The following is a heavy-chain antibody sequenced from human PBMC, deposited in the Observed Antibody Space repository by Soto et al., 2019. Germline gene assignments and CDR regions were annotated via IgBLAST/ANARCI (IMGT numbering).Heavy chain of an antibody. Sequence: GGSLRLSCAASGFTFSSYGMHWVRQAPGKGLEWVAVIWYDGSNKYYADSVKGRFTISRDNSKNTLYLQMNSLRAEDTAVYYCARVRGVTMVRGVKGYYYYGMDVWGQGTTVTVSS. CDR1: GFTFSSYG. J-gene: IGHJ6*02. CDR2: IWYDGSNK. V-gene: IGHV3-33*01. D-gene: IGHD3-10*01. CDR3: ARVRGVTMVRGVKGYYYYGMDV.